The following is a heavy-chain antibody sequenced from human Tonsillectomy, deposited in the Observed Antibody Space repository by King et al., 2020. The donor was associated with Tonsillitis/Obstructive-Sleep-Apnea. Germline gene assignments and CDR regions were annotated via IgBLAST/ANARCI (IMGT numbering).Heavy chain of an antibody. CDR1: GFTFDDYA. D-gene: IGHD1-26*01. CDR2: ISWNSGSI. V-gene: IGHV3-9*01. J-gene: IGHJ6*03. CDR3: AKGPEWELLYYYRDV. Sequence: VQLVESGGGLVQPGRSLRLSCAASGFTFDDYAMHWVRQAPGKGLEWVSGISWNSGSIGYADSVKGRFTISRDNAKNSLYLQMNSLRAEDTALYYCAKGPEWELLYYYRDVWGKGTTVTVSS.